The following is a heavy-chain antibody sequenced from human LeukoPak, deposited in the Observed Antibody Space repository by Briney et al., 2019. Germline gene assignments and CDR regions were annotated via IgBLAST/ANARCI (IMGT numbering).Heavy chain of an antibody. D-gene: IGHD3-22*01. V-gene: IGHV4-39*07. CDR1: GGSIGSSSYY. CDR2: IYYSGST. Sequence: SETVSLTCTVSGGSIGSSSYYWGWIRQPPGKGLEWIGSIYYSGSTYYNPSLKSRVTISVDTSKNQFSLKLSSVTAADTAVYYCARLPNSSYYDSTGYRYNYYYMDVWGIGTTVTVSS. J-gene: IGHJ6*03. CDR3: ARLPNSSYYDSTGYRYNYYYMDV.